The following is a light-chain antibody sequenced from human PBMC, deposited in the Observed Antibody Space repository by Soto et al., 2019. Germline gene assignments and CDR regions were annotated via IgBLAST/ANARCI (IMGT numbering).Light chain of an antibody. Sequence: EIVLTQSPATLSLSPGERASLSYRASPSVTNFLAWYQQKPGQAPRLLIYGAFNRATGIPVRFSGSGSGTDFTLTISSLEPEDSAIYYCQQRNIWPPVTFGQGTRLEIK. V-gene: IGKV3-11*01. CDR3: QQRNIWPPVT. CDR2: GAF. J-gene: IGKJ5*01. CDR1: PSVTNF.